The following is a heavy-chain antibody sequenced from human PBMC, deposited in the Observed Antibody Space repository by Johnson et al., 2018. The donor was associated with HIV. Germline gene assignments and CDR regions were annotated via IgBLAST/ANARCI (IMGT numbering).Heavy chain of an antibody. Sequence: QVQLVESGGGVVQPGRSLRLSCAASGFTLSSYAMHWVRQAPGKGLEWVAVISYDGSNKYYADSVKGRFTISRDNAKNSMFLQMNSLRADDTAVYYCARSRNYACDIWGQGTMVTVSS. CDR1: GFTLSSYA. V-gene: IGHV3-30-3*01. D-gene: IGHD1-1*01. J-gene: IGHJ3*02. CDR2: ISYDGSNK. CDR3: ARSRNYACDI.